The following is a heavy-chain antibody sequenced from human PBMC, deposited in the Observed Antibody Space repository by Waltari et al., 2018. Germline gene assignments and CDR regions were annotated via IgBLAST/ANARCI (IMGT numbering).Heavy chain of an antibody. CDR3: ARNWYSSGWYWFDP. Sequence: QVQLQESGPGLVKPSETLSLTCTVSGASISSHYWSWIRQPAGKGREWIGRIYISWSTNYNPSLQSRVTMSVDTSKNQFSLKLSSVTAADTAVYYCARNWYSSGWYWFDPWGQGTVVTVSS. J-gene: IGHJ5*02. V-gene: IGHV4-4*07. D-gene: IGHD6-19*01. CDR2: IYISWST. CDR1: GASISSHY.